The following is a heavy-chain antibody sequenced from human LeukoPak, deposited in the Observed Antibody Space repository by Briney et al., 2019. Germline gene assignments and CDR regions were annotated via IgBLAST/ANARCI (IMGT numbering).Heavy chain of an antibody. CDR3: ARYLVGPLVGSYYSHYMDV. D-gene: IGHD2-2*01. J-gene: IGHJ6*03. Sequence: PSETLSLTCTVSGYSISSGYYWGWIRQPPGKGLEWIGSIYHSGSTYYNPSLRSRVTMSLDTSKNQFSLKMSSVTAADTAVYYCARYLVGPLVGSYYSHYMDVWGKGTTVTISS. V-gene: IGHV4-38-2*02. CDR2: IYHSGST. CDR1: GYSISSGYY.